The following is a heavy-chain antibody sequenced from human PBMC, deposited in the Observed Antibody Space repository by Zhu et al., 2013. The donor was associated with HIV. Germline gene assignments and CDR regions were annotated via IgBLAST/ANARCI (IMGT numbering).Heavy chain of an antibody. CDR1: GYNFIDFH. V-gene: IGHV1-2*02. J-gene: IGHJ4*02. CDR2: ISPKTGDT. D-gene: IGHD6-13*01. Sequence: QVQLVQSGAEVKEPGASVKVSCTASGYNFIDFHIHWVRQARGQGLECMGWISPKTGDTMIMENFRGRVTMTRDTSTSTVYMELSSLRSEDTAVYYCAREVNSSSYFDYWGQGTLVTVSS. CDR3: AREVNSSSYFDY.